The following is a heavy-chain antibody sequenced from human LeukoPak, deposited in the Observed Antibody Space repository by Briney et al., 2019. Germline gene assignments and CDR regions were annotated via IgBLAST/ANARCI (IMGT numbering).Heavy chain of an antibody. CDR3: ATVPGYSYGYGYFDY. D-gene: IGHD5-18*01. V-gene: IGHV4-59*01. CDR2: IPYSGTT. CDR1: GGSISDKY. J-gene: IGHJ4*02. Sequence: SETLSLTCTVSGGSISDKYWSWIRQLPGKGLEWIGYIPYSGTTSYNPSLKSRVVISVDTSKNQFSLKLNSVTAADTAMYYCATVPGYSYGYGYFDYWGQGTLVTVSS.